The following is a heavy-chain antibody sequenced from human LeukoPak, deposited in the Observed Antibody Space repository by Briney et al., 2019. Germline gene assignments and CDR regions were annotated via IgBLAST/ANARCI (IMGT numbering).Heavy chain of an antibody. J-gene: IGHJ3*02. Sequence: ASVKVSCKASGYTFTGYYMHRVRQAPGQGLEWMGWINPNSGGTHYAQKFQGRVTMTRDTSITTAYMDLSRLTSDDTAVYYCARVASIIAPDAFDIWGQGTMVTVSS. D-gene: IGHD2/OR15-2a*01. CDR2: INPNSGGT. CDR1: GYTFTGYY. CDR3: ARVASIIAPDAFDI. V-gene: IGHV1-2*02.